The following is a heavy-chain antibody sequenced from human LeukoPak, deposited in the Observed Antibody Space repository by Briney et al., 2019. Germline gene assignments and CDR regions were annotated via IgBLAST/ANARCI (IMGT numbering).Heavy chain of an antibody. CDR2: ISKSGDST. Sequence: PGGSLRLSCAASGFTFSSYAMSWVRQAPGKGLEWVSAISKSGDSTFYADSVKGRFTISRDNSQNTLYVQMNSLRAEDTAVYYCAKDQGYSSAWYSHDGFDMWGQGTMVTVSS. D-gene: IGHD6-19*01. J-gene: IGHJ3*02. CDR3: AKDQGYSSAWYSHDGFDM. CDR1: GFTFSSYA. V-gene: IGHV3-23*01.